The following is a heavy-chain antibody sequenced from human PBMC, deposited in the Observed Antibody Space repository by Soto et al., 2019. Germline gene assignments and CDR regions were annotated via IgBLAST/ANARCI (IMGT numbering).Heavy chain of an antibody. V-gene: IGHV3-23*01. CDR1: GFTFSSYA. Sequence: EVQLLESGGGLVQPGGSLRLSCAASGFTFSSYAMSWVRQAPGKGLEWVSAISGSGGSTYYADSVKGRFTISRDNSKNTLYLQMNSLRVEDTAVYYCAKGLKYYDFWSGYPSGYYYYRDVWGKGTTVTVSS. D-gene: IGHD3-3*01. J-gene: IGHJ6*03. CDR2: ISGSGGST. CDR3: AKGLKYYDFWSGYPSGYYYYRDV.